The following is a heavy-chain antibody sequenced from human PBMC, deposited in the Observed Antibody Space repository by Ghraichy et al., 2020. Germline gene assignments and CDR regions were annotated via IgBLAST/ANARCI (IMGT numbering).Heavy chain of an antibody. J-gene: IGHJ4*02. CDR1: GFSLSTVGVG. CDR3: AHIPVEMATLFAY. Sequence: SGPTLVKPTQTLTLTCTFSGFSLSTVGVGVGWIRQPPGKALEWLALIYWDDDTRYNPFLRGRLTVTKDASKNQVLLTVANMDPVDTATYYCAHIPVEMATLFAYWGQGALVTVSS. D-gene: IGHD5-24*01. CDR2: IYWDDDT. V-gene: IGHV2-5*02.